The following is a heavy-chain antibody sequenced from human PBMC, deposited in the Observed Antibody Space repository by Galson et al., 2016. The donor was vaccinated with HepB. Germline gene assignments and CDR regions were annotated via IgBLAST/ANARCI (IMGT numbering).Heavy chain of an antibody. D-gene: IGHD3-22*01. J-gene: IGHJ3*02. CDR1: TFSSSRYV. CDR2: ISGSGGSS. V-gene: IGHV3-23*01. Sequence: SLRLSCAASTFSSSRYVMSWVRQTPGKGLEWVFSISGSGGSSYSPDSVKGRFTMSRDNSKNTLYLQMNSLRVEDTAVYYCAKTYFFDSSGPYPGYGAFDIWGQGTLVAVSS. CDR3: AKTYFFDSSGPYPGYGAFDI.